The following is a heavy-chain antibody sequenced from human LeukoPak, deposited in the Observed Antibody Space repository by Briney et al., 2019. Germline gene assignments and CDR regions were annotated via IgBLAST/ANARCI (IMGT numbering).Heavy chain of an antibody. D-gene: IGHD3-9*01. V-gene: IGHV3-23*01. CDR3: AKDYNTGYSLYFFDY. J-gene: IGHJ4*02. Sequence: GGSLRLSCAAYGFTFSDYAMSWVRQAPGKGLEWVSGISDDGGAITYADSVKGRFTISRDNSKNTLYLQMNSLKAEDTAVYYCAKDYNTGYSLYFFDYWGQGTLVTVSS. CDR1: GFTFSDYA. CDR2: ISDDGGAI.